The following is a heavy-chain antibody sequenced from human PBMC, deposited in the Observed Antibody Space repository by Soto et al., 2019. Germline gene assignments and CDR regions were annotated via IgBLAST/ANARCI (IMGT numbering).Heavy chain of an antibody. D-gene: IGHD6-13*01. Sequence: PGGSLRLSCAASGFTFDDYTMHWVRQAPGKGLEWVSLISWDGGSTYYADSVKGRFTISRDNSKNSLYLQMNSLRTEDTALYYCAKGGQLVRDYYYYGMDVWGQGTTVTVSS. CDR3: AKGGQLVRDYYYYGMDV. V-gene: IGHV3-43*01. CDR1: GFTFDDYT. J-gene: IGHJ6*02. CDR2: ISWDGGST.